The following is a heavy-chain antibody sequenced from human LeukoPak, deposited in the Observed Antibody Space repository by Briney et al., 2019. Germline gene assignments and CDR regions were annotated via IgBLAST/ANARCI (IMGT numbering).Heavy chain of an antibody. V-gene: IGHV4-59*01. CDR1: GGSISSYY. CDR3: ARAGQQHRVGYHMDV. CDR2: IYYSGST. J-gene: IGHJ6*03. D-gene: IGHD6-13*01. Sequence: SETLSLTCTVSGGSISSYYWSWIRQPPGKGLEWIGYIYYSGSTNYNPSLKSRVTISVDTSKNQFSLKLSSVTAADTAVYYCARAGQQHRVGYHMDVWGKGTTVTVSS.